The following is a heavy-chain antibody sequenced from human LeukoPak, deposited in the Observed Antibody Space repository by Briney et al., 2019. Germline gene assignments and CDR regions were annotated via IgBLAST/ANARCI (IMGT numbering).Heavy chain of an antibody. CDR2: ISYDGSNK. Sequence: GGSLRLSCAASGFTFCSYAMHWVRQAPGKGLEWVAVISYDGSNKYYADSVKGRFTISRDNSKNTLYLQMNSLRAEDTAVYYCAREWNSRARFDYWGQGSLVTVSS. D-gene: IGHD1/OR15-1a*01. J-gene: IGHJ4*02. V-gene: IGHV3-30-3*01. CDR1: GFTFCSYA. CDR3: AREWNSRARFDY.